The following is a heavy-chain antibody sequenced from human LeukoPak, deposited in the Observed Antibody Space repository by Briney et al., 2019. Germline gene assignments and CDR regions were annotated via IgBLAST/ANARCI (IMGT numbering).Heavy chain of an antibody. D-gene: IGHD3-10*01. CDR2: IYTSGST. Sequence: SETLSLTCTVSGGSISSGSYYWSWIRQPAGKGLEWIGRIYTSGSTNYNPSLKSRVTISVDTSKNQFSLKLNSVTAADTAVYYCASTYGSSPYWGQGTLVTVSS. V-gene: IGHV4-61*02. CDR3: ASTYGSSPY. J-gene: IGHJ4*02. CDR1: GGSISSGSYY.